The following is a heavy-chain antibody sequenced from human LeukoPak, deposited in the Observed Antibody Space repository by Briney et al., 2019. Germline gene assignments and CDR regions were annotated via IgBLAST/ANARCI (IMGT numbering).Heavy chain of an antibody. V-gene: IGHV4-4*02. CDR2: IYHSGST. CDR1: GGSISSSNW. D-gene: IGHD2-21*02. Sequence: SETLSLTCAVSGGSISSSNWWSWVRQPPGKGLEWIGEIYHSGSTNYNPSLKSRFTISVDKSKNQFSLKLSSVTAADTAVYYCAKSLLAYCGGDCYSSDAFDIWGQGTMVTVSS. J-gene: IGHJ3*02. CDR3: AKSLLAYCGGDCYSSDAFDI.